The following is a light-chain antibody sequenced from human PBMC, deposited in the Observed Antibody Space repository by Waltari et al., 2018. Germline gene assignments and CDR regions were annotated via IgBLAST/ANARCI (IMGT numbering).Light chain of an antibody. V-gene: IGKV1-5*03. CDR1: QRISSR. CDR3: QQYDSFLT. CDR2: KAS. Sequence: DIQMTQSPSTLSASAGARVTITCRASQRISSRLAWYQQKPGKAPKLLIYKASSLESGVPSRFSGSGSGTEFTLTISSLQPDDFATYYCQQYDSFLTFGGGTKVEMK. J-gene: IGKJ4*01.